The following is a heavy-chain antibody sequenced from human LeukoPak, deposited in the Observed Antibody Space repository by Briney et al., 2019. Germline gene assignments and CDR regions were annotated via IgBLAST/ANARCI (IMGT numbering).Heavy chain of an antibody. V-gene: IGHV4-59*01. J-gene: IGHJ6*03. CDR3: ARVPKYDYVWGSYSYYYYMDV. Sequence: KTSETLSLTCTVSGGSISSYYWSWIRQPPGKGLEWIGYIYYSGSTNYNPSLKSRVTISVDTSKNQFSLKLSSVTAADTAVYYCARVPKYDYVWGSYSYYYYMDVWGKGTTVTVSS. CDR1: GGSISSYY. CDR2: IYYSGST. D-gene: IGHD3-16*01.